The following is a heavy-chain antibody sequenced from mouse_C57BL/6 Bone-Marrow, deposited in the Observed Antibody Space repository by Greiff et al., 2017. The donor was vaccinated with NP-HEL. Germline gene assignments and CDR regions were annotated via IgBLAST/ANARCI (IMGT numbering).Heavy chain of an antibody. CDR3: AIYYYGSSAFDY. CDR2: IDPNSGGT. V-gene: IGHV1-72*01. Sequence: QVQLQQPGAELVKPGASVKLSCKASGYTFTSYLMHWVKQRPGRGLEWIGRIDPNSGGTKYNEKFKSKATLTVDKPSITAYMQLNSLTSEDSAVYYCAIYYYGSSAFDYWGQGTTLTVSS. D-gene: IGHD1-1*01. J-gene: IGHJ2*01. CDR1: GYTFTSYL.